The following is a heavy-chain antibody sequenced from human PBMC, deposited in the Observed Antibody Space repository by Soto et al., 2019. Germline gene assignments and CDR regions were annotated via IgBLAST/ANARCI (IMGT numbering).Heavy chain of an antibody. CDR3: SRSLNS. CDR1: GFTFSTYW. Sequence: EVQLMESGGGLVQPGGSLRLSCAASGFTFSTYWMDWVRQTPGKGLEWVANINQDGSEKNYVDSVKGRFTIYRDNDKNSLYLQMSSLTAEDSALYYCSRSLNSWGQGTLVTVSS. CDR2: INQDGSEK. V-gene: IGHV3-7*01. J-gene: IGHJ4*02.